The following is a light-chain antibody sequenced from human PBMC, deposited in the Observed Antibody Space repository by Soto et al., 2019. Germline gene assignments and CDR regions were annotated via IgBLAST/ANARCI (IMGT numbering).Light chain of an antibody. Sequence: QSALTQPPSVSGSPGQSVAISCTGTSSDVGSYNRVSWYQQPPGTAPKVMIYEVSNRPSGVPDRFSGSKSGNTASLTISGLEDEDEADYYCSSYRSSSTYVFGTGTKLTVL. CDR1: SSDVGSYNR. CDR2: EVS. CDR3: SSYRSSSTYV. J-gene: IGLJ1*01. V-gene: IGLV2-18*02.